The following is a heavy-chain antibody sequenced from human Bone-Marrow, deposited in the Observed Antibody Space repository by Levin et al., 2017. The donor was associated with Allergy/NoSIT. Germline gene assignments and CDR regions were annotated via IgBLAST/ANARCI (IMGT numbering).Heavy chain of an antibody. V-gene: IGHV3-15*01. CDR3: ARDEACSGGSCYSYNWFDP. CDR1: GFSLTNVW. Sequence: GGSLRLSCAASGFSLTNVWMSWVRQVPGKGLEWVGRIKSQSDGATIDYAAPVKGRFTLSRDDSKNVVYLQMNSLKNEDTAVYYCARDEACSGGSCYSYNWFDPWGQGTLVTVSS. D-gene: IGHD2-15*01. J-gene: IGHJ5*02. CDR2: IKSQSDGATI.